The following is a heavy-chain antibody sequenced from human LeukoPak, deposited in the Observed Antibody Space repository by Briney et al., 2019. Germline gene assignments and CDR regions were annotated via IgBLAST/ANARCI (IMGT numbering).Heavy chain of an antibody. CDR3: SGMIRGADYYFYGMDV. V-gene: IGHV3-49*04. Sequence: GGSLRLSCTTYGFTFGDYAMNWVRQGPGKGLEWVGLIRSKAYGETTDYAASVKGRFTASRDDSKSVAYLQMNSLKTEDTAVYYCSGMIRGADYYFYGMDVWGQGTAVTVSS. D-gene: IGHD3-10*01. J-gene: IGHJ6*02. CDR2: IRSKAYGETT. CDR1: GFTFGDYA.